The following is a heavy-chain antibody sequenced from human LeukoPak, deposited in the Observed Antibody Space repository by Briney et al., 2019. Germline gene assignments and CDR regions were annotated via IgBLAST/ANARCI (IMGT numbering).Heavy chain of an antibody. CDR2: ISGSGGST. V-gene: IGHV3-23*01. D-gene: IGHD3-10*01. CDR1: GFTFSSYA. Sequence: GGSLRLSCAASGFTFSSYAMSWVRQAPGKGLEWVSAISGSGGSTYYADTVKGRFTISRDNSKNTLYLQMNSLRAEDTAVYYCAKDLRYYYGSGSYYNGGFDYWGQGTLVTVSS. J-gene: IGHJ4*02. CDR3: AKDLRYYYGSGSYYNGGFDY.